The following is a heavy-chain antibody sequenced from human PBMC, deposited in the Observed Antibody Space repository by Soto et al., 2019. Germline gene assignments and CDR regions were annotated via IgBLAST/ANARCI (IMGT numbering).Heavy chain of an antibody. CDR2: ISFPSNTL. D-gene: IGHD2-21*02. CDR3: ASEDGYGGNSFLYFDL. V-gene: IGHV3-11*01. Sequence: EGSLRLSCAACRCTFSPSNLSWSPQDPGKGLQRDSYISFPSNTLHYADSVKGRFTISRDNANNSLYLQMDRLRPDDTAIYYCASEDGYGGNSFLYFDLWGRGSLVTVST. CDR1: RCTFSPSN. J-gene: IGHJ2*01.